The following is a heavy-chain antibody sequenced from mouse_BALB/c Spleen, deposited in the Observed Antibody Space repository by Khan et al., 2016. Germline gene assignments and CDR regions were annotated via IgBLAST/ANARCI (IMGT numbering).Heavy chain of an antibody. J-gene: IGHJ2*01. V-gene: IGHV9-2-1*01. CDR1: GYTFTDYS. Sequence: QIQLVQSGPELKKPGETVKISCKASGYTFTDYSMHWVKQAPGKGLKWMGWINTETGEPTYADDFKGRFAFSLETSASTAYLQINNLKIEDTATYFCAREVRQSFDYWGQGTTLTVSS. D-gene: IGHD2-14*01. CDR2: INTETGEP. CDR3: AREVRQSFDY.